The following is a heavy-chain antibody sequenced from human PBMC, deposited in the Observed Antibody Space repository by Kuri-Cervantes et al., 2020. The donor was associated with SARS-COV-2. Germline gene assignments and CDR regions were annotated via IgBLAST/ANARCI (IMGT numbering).Heavy chain of an antibody. V-gene: IGHV4-34*01. CDR2: INHSGST. CDR3: ARHPMVPYYDFWSGYSGAGFDY. CDR1: GGSFSGYY. Sequence: ESLKISCAVYGGSFSGYYWSWIRQPPGKGLEWIGEINHSGSTYYNPSLKSRVTISVDTSKNQFSLKLSSVTAADTAVYYCARHPMVPYYDFWSGYSGAGFDYWGQGTLVTVSS. J-gene: IGHJ4*02. D-gene: IGHD3-3*01.